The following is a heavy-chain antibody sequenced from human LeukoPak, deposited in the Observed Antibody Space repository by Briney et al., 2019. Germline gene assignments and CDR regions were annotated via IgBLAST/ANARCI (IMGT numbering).Heavy chain of an antibody. CDR1: GFTVSTNY. CDR2: IYSGGDT. CDR3: AKSDYYDSSGHPSSFEY. V-gene: IGHV3-53*01. Sequence: GGSLRLSCAVSGFTVSTNYMTWVRQAPGKGLEWVSVIYSGGDTYYADSMKGRFTISRDNSKNTLYLQMNSLRAEDTAVYYCAKSDYYDSSGHPSSFEYWGQGTLVTVSS. J-gene: IGHJ4*02. D-gene: IGHD3-22*01.